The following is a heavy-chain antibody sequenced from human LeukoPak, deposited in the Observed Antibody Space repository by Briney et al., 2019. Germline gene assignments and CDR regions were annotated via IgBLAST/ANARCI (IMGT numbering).Heavy chain of an antibody. Sequence: GASVKVSCKASGYTFTGYYLFWVRQAPGQGLEWMGWINPNTGDTKYGQKFQGRVTRTRDTSIRTTYMELSSLRSDDTAVYYCARDERYCNGDNHYPDLGYWGQGTLVTVSS. CDR1: GYTFTGYY. CDR2: INPNTGDT. V-gene: IGHV1-2*02. CDR3: ARDERYCNGDNHYPDLGY. D-gene: IGHD2-15*01. J-gene: IGHJ4*02.